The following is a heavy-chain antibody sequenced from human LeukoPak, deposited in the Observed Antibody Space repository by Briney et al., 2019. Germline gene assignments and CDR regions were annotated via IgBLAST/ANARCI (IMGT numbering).Heavy chain of an antibody. J-gene: IGHJ4*02. CDR3: AKDERGCFDY. CDR2: ISYDGSNK. CDR1: GFTFSSYS. Sequence: GGSLRLSCAASGFTFSSYSMNWVRQAPGKGLEWVAVISYDGSNKYYADSVKGRFTISRDNSKNTLYLQMNSLRAEDTAVYYCAKDERGCFDYWGQGTLVTVSS. V-gene: IGHV3-30*18. D-gene: IGHD3-10*01.